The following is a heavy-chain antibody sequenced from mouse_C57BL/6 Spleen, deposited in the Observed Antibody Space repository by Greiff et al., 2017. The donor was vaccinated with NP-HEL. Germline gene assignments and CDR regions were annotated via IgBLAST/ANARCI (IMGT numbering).Heavy chain of an antibody. J-gene: IGHJ4*01. CDR3: ARGGYYYGSSPYYYAMDY. CDR2: IYPRSGNT. D-gene: IGHD1-1*01. CDR1: GYTFTSYG. Sequence: QVQLQQSGAELARPGASVKLSCKASGYTFTSYGISWVKQRTGQGLEWIGKIYPRSGNTYYNEKFKGKATLTADKSSSTAYMELRSLTSEDSAVYFCARGGYYYGSSPYYYAMDYWGQGTSVTVSS. V-gene: IGHV1-81*01.